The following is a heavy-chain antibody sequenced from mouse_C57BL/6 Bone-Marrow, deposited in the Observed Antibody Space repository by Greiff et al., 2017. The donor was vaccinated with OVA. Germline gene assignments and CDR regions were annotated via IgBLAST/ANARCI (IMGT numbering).Heavy chain of an antibody. V-gene: IGHV1-22*01. CDR1: GYTFTDYN. J-gene: IGHJ2*01. CDR3: ARDYGGFDY. CDR2: INPNNGGT. Sequence: EVQLHQSGPELVKPGASVKMSCKASGYTFTDYNMHWVKQSHGKSLEWIGYINPNNGGTSYNQKFKGKATLTVNKSSSIAYMELRSLTSEDSAVYYCARDYGGFDYWGQGTTLTVSS. D-gene: IGHD1-1*01.